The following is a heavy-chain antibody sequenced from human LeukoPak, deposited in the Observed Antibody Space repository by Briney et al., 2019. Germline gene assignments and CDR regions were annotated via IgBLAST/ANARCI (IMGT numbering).Heavy chain of an antibody. CDR1: GYTFTGYY. D-gene: IGHD6-19*01. Sequence: GASVKVSCKASGYTFTGYYMHWVRQAPGQGLEWMGWINPNSGCTNYAQKFQGRVTMNRDTSISTASMELSRLRSDDTAGYYCASDGEEGAGGLFYYDYWGQGNLVTVSS. CDR3: ASDGEEGAGGLFYYDY. J-gene: IGHJ4*02. CDR2: INPNSGCT. V-gene: IGHV1-2*02.